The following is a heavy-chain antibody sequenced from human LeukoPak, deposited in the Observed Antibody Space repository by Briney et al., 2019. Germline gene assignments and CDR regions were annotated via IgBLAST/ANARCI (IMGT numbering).Heavy chain of an antibody. Sequence: SETLSLTCTVSGYSISSGYYWGWIRQPPGKGLEWIGSIYHSGSTYYNPSLKSRVTISVDTSKNQFSLKLSSVTAADTAVYYCAREQLWLLGSVGFDYWGQGTLVTVSS. V-gene: IGHV4-38-2*02. CDR2: IYHSGST. CDR1: GYSISSGYY. D-gene: IGHD5-18*01. J-gene: IGHJ4*02. CDR3: AREQLWLLGSVGFDY.